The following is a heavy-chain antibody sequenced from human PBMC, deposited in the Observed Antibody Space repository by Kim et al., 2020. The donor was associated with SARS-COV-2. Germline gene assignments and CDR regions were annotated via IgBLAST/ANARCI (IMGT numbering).Heavy chain of an antibody. D-gene: IGHD5-12*01. V-gene: IGHV3-30*03. Sequence: GGSLRLSCAASGFTFSSYGMHWVRQAPGKGLEWVAVISYDGSNKYYADSVKGRFTISRDNSKNTLYLQMNSLRAEDTAVYYCARGYSGYYYFDYWGQGTLVTVSS. CDR1: GFTFSSYG. CDR3: ARGYSGYYYFDY. CDR2: ISYDGSNK. J-gene: IGHJ4*02.